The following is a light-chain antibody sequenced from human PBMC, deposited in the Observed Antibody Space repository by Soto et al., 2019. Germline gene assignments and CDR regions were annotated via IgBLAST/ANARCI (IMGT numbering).Light chain of an antibody. CDR2: AAS. CDR3: LQHNSYPRT. Sequence: DIQMTQSPSSLSASVGDRVTITCRASQAITNDLSWYQQKPGEPPKRLIYAASTLHSGVPSRFSGSGSGTEFTLTISSLQHEDFATYFCLQHNSYPRTFGQGTKVDIK. CDR1: QAITND. J-gene: IGKJ1*01. V-gene: IGKV1-17*01.